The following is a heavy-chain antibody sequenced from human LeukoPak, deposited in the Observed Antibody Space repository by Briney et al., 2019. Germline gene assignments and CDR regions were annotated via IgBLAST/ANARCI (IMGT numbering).Heavy chain of an antibody. CDR2: INHSGST. Sequence: KPSETLSLTCAVYGGSFSGYYWSWIRQPPGKGLEWMGEINHSGSTNYNPSLKSRVTISVDTSKNQFSLKLSSVTAADTAVYYCARGRPYSYDSSFSYYFDYWGQGTLVTVSS. CDR3: ARGRPYSYDSSFSYYFDY. CDR1: GGSFSGYY. V-gene: IGHV4-34*01. D-gene: IGHD3-22*01. J-gene: IGHJ4*02.